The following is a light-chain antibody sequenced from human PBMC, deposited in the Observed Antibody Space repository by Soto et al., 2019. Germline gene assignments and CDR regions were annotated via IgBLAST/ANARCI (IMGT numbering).Light chain of an antibody. CDR3: QQSFSRPMYP. CDR2: DAS. J-gene: IGKJ2*01. CDR1: QTISTY. Sequence: DIQMTQSPSSLSASVGDRVVITCRASQTISTYLNWYQQKPGTAPELLIYDASTLQSGVPSRFRGSGSGTDFTLTISNLQPEDFATFYCQQSFSRPMYPFGQGTKVEIK. V-gene: IGKV1-39*01.